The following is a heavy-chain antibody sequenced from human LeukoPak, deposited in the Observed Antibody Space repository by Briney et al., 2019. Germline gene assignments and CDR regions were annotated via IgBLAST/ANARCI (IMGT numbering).Heavy chain of an antibody. Sequence: GGSLRLSCAVSGFTFSYYGMSWVRQAPGKGLEWVSAISDSGNTYHADSVKGRFTISRDSSKNTLFLQMNRLRPEDAAVYYCAKAPVTTCRGAYCYPFDYWGQGTLVTVSS. CDR2: ISDSGNT. CDR3: AKAPVTTCRGAYCYPFDY. CDR1: GFTFSYYG. J-gene: IGHJ4*02. D-gene: IGHD2-21*01. V-gene: IGHV3-23*01.